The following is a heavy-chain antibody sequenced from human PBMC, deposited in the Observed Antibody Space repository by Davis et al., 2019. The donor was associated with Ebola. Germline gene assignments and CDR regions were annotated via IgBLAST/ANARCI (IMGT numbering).Heavy chain of an antibody. V-gene: IGHV3-73*01. CDR1: GFTFSGSA. D-gene: IGHD2-2*01. Sequence: GGSLRLSCAASGFTFSGSAMHWVRQASGKGLEWVGRIRSKANSYATAYAASVKGRFTISRDDSKNTAYLQMNSLKTEDTAVYYCARFVVPAAQYNWFDPWGQGTLVTVSS. CDR2: IRSKANSYAT. CDR3: ARFVVPAAQYNWFDP. J-gene: IGHJ5*02.